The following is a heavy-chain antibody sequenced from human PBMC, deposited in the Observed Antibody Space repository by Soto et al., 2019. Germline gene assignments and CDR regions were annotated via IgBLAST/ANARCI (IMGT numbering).Heavy chain of an antibody. J-gene: IGHJ6*02. Sequence: QVQLVESGGGVVQPGRSLRLSCAASGFTFSSYGMHWVRQAPGKGLEWVAVISYDGSNKYYADSVKGRFTISRDNSKNTLYLQMNSLRAEDTAVYYCAKNYDHPTGYGMDVWGQGTTVTVSS. CDR3: AKNYDHPTGYGMDV. V-gene: IGHV3-30*18. CDR2: ISYDGSNK. D-gene: IGHD3-3*01. CDR1: GFTFSSYG.